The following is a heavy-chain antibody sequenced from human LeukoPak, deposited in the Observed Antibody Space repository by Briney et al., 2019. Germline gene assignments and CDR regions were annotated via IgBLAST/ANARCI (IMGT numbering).Heavy chain of an antibody. D-gene: IGHD1-1*01. J-gene: IGHJ4*02. Sequence: GESLKISCKGSGYSFTSFWIGWVRQMPGKGLEWMWIIYPGDSDTRYSPSFQGQVTISADKSISTAYLQWSSLKASDTAMYYCARGRIGTTGTTDFDYWGQGTLVTVSS. V-gene: IGHV5-51*01. CDR3: ARGRIGTTGTTDFDY. CDR1: GYSFTSFW. CDR2: IYPGDSDT.